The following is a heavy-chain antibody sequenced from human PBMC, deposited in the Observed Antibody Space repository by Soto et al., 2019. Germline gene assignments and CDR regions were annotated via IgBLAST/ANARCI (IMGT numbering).Heavy chain of an antibody. CDR1: GFTFTNYA. Sequence: GGSLRLSCVASGFTFTNYAINWVRQAPGKGLEWVSGIGVSGASTYYADSVKGRFTVSRDNSKNTVYLQMNSLRVEDTAVYFCAKGMYNYDSSGYRLFDYWGQGTMVTVSS. V-gene: IGHV3-23*01. D-gene: IGHD3-22*01. CDR2: IGVSGAST. J-gene: IGHJ4*03. CDR3: AKGMYNYDSSGYRLFDY.